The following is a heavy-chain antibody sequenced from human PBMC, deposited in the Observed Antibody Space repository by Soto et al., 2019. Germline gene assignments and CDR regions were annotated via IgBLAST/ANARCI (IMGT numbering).Heavy chain of an antibody. Sequence: SETLSLTCTVSGGSISSYYWSWIRQPPGKGLEWIGYIYYSGSTNYNPSLKSRVTISVDTSKNQFSLKLSSVTAADTAVYYCARGYLVVVAAGGWDYFDYWGQGTLVTVSS. CDR1: GGSISSYY. V-gene: IGHV4-59*01. CDR2: IYYSGST. D-gene: IGHD2-15*01. J-gene: IGHJ4*02. CDR3: ARGYLVVVAAGGWDYFDY.